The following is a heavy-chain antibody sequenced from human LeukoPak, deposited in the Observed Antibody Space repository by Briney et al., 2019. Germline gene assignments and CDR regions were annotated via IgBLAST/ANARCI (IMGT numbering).Heavy chain of an antibody. Sequence: SETLSLTCTVSGSSVSSGSYYWSWIRQHPGTGLEWIGYIYYSGSTNYNPSLKSRVTISVDTSKNQFSLKLSSVTAADTAVYYCARDGYSGYGWGQGTLVTVSS. CDR1: GSSVSSGSYY. CDR2: IYYSGST. CDR3: ARDGYSGYG. V-gene: IGHV4-61*01. D-gene: IGHD5-12*01. J-gene: IGHJ4*02.